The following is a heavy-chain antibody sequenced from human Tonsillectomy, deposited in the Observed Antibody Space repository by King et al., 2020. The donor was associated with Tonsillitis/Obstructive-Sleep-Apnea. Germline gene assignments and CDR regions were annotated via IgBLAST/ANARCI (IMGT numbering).Heavy chain of an antibody. Sequence: VQLVESGAEVKKPGASVKVSCKASSYTFTSYGITWVRQAPGQGLEWMGWISAFYGNTNYAQKLQGRVTMTTDTSTSTAYMELRSLRSDDTAVYYCARGTRSNWNDEVDYLDNWGQRALGTVSS. D-gene: IGHD1-1*01. J-gene: IGHJ4*02. CDR1: SYTFTSYG. CDR2: ISAFYGNT. CDR3: ARGTRSNWNDEVDYLDN. V-gene: IGHV1-18*01.